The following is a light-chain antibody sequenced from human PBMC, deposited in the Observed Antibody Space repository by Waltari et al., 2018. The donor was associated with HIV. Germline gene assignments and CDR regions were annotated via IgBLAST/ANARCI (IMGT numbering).Light chain of an antibody. Sequence: QSVLTQSPSASGTPGQRVTISCSGSSSNIGSNDVNWYQHLPGTAPKLLIYRNNQRPSGVPDRFSGSKSGTSVSLAISGLRSEDEADYYCVAWDDSLSGPVFGGGTKLTVL. CDR3: VAWDDSLSGPV. CDR2: RNN. V-gene: IGLV1-47*01. J-gene: IGLJ3*02. CDR1: SSNIGSND.